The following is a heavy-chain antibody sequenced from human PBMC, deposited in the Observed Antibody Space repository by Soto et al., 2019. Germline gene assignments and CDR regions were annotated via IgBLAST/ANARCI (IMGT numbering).Heavy chain of an antibody. CDR1: GYTFTSYA. CDR2: IIPIFGTA. D-gene: IGHD1-26*01. Sequence: GASVKVSCKASGYTFTSYAISWVRQAPGQGLEWMGGIIPIFGTANYAQNFQGRVTITADESTSTAYMELSSLRSEDTAVYYCARFEVGATRNYYYYYGMDVWGQGTTVTVS. V-gene: IGHV1-69*13. J-gene: IGHJ6*02. CDR3: ARFEVGATRNYYYYYGMDV.